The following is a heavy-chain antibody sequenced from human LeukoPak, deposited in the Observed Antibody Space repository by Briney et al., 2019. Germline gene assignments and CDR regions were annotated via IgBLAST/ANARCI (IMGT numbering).Heavy chain of an antibody. Sequence: SETLSLTCAVYGGSFNGYYWSWIRQPPGKGLGWIGEINHSGSTNYNPSLKSRVTISVDTSKNQFSLKLSSVTAADTAVYYCARGRNAIDYWGQGTLVTVSS. CDR1: GGSFNGYY. V-gene: IGHV4-34*01. CDR2: INHSGST. CDR3: ARGRNAIDY. D-gene: IGHD1-1*01. J-gene: IGHJ4*02.